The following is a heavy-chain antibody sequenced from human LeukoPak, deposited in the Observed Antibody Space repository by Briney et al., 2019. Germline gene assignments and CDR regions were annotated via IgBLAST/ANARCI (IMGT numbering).Heavy chain of an antibody. Sequence: SETLSLTCTVSGGSISSYYWSWIRQPPGKGLEWIGYIYYSGSTNYRPSLKSRVTISIDTSKNQFSLRLTSVTAADAAVYYCARNGGSYTFDIWGQGTMVTVSS. D-gene: IGHD1-26*01. CDR2: IYYSGST. J-gene: IGHJ3*02. CDR1: GGSISSYY. V-gene: IGHV4-59*01. CDR3: ARNGGSYTFDI.